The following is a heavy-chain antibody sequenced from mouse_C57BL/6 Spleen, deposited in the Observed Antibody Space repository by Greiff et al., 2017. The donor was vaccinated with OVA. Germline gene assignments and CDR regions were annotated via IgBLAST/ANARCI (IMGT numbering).Heavy chain of an antibody. CDR2: INPNNGGT. Sequence: VQLQQSGPELVKPGASVKISCKASGYTFTDYYMNWVKQSHGKSLEWIGDINPNNGGTSYNQKFKGKATLTVDKSSSTAYMELRSLTSEDAAVYYCARTYYGRSYGSMDYWGQGTTLTVSS. D-gene: IGHD1-1*01. CDR1: GYTFTDYY. V-gene: IGHV1-26*01. J-gene: IGHJ2*01. CDR3: ARTYYGRSYGSMDY.